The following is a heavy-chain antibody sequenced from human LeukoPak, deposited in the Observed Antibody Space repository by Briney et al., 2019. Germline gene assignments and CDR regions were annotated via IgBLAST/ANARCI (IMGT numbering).Heavy chain of an antibody. J-gene: IGHJ3*02. Sequence: PGGSLRLSCAASGFTFSSSAMSWVRQAPGKGLEWVSAISNNGGYTYYADSVQGRFTISRDNSKSTLCLQMNSLRAEDTAVYYCARVNSGWYLAFDIWGQGTMVTVSS. CDR2: ISNNGGYT. D-gene: IGHD6-19*01. CDR3: ARVNSGWYLAFDI. V-gene: IGHV3-23*01. CDR1: GFTFSSSA.